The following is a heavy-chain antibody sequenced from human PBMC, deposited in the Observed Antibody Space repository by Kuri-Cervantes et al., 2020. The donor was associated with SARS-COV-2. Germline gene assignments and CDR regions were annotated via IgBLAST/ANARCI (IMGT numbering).Heavy chain of an antibody. Sequence: GGSLRLSCAASGFIFSSHSMNWVRQAPGKGLEWVSYISSSSSTIYYADSVKGRFTISRDNAKNSLYLQMNSPRAEDTAVYYCATPAPEYGGNSGGWVFWGQGTLVTVSS. CDR3: ATPAPEYGGNSGGWVF. D-gene: IGHD4-23*01. J-gene: IGHJ4*02. V-gene: IGHV3-48*01. CDR1: GFIFSSHS. CDR2: ISSSSSTI.